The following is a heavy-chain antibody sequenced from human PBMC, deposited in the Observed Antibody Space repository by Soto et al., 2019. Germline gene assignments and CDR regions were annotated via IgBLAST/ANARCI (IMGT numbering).Heavy chain of an antibody. J-gene: IGHJ5*02. CDR2: INHSEST. V-gene: IGHV4-34*01. D-gene: IGHD2-2*01. CDR1: GGSFRGYS. Sequence: QVQLQQWGAGRLKPSETLSLTCAVFGGSFRGYSWGWTRQPPGRGLEVMGEINHSESTNNNPSLKSRVTISVDTSKNQFSLKLSSVTAADTAVYYCARGVFRRVPAATEGWFDPWGQGTLVTVSS. CDR3: ARGVFRRVPAATEGWFDP.